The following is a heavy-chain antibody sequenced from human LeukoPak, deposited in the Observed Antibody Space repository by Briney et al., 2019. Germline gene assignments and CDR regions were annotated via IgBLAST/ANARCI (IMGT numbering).Heavy chain of an antibody. J-gene: IGHJ6*02. V-gene: IGHV4-34*01. CDR3: ARGPSGSYYPYYYYGMDV. D-gene: IGHD1-26*01. Sequence: PSETLSLTCAVSGGSISSGDYYWSWIRQPPGKGLEWIGEINHSGSTNYNPSLKSRVTISVDTSKNQFSLKLSSVTAADTAVYYCARGPSGSYYPYYYYGMDVWGQGTTVTVSS. CDR2: INHSGST. CDR1: GGSISSGDYY.